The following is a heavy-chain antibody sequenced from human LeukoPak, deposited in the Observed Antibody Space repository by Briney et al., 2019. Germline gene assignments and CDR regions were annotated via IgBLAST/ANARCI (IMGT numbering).Heavy chain of an antibody. CDR3: AKDPYLNIVVGPAAY. Sequence: GGSLRLSCAASGFTFNTYGMHWVRQAPGKGLEWVAFIRYDGSNKYYADSVKGRFNISRDNSKNTLYLQMNSLRAEDTAVYYCAKDPYLNIVVGPAAYWGQGTLVTVSS. J-gene: IGHJ4*02. CDR2: IRYDGSNK. V-gene: IGHV3-30*02. D-gene: IGHD2-2*01. CDR1: GFTFNTYG.